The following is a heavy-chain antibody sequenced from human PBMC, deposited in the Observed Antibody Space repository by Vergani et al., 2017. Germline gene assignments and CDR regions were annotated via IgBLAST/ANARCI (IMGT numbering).Heavy chain of an antibody. CDR1: GFTFSSYA. J-gene: IGHJ4*02. CDR2: ISGSGGST. D-gene: IGHD1-26*01. V-gene: IGHV3-23*01. CDR3: AKDYNIMGALDY. Sequence: EVQLLESGGGLVQPGGSLRLSCAASGFTFSSYAMSWVRQAPGKGLEWVSAISGSGGSTYYADSVKGRFTISRDNSKNTLYLQLKNLRAEDTAVYYCAKDYNIMGALDYWGQGTLVAVSS.